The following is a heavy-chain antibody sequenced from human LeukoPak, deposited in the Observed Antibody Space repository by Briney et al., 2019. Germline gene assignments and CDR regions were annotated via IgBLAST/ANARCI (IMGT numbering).Heavy chain of an antibody. CDR1: GYSFTNYW. J-gene: IGHJ4*02. D-gene: IGHD6-19*01. V-gene: IGHV5-51*01. CDR3: ARTIGSYTTGWYNIDY. Sequence: GESLKISCKGSGYSFTNYWIAWVRQLPGKGLEWMGIIYPGDSDTRYSPFFQGQVTISADKSITTAYLQWSSLKASDTAIYYCARTIGSYTTGWYNIDYWGQGTLVTVSS. CDR2: IYPGDSDT.